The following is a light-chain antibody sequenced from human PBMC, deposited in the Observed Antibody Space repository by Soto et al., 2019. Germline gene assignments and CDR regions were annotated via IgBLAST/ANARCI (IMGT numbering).Light chain of an antibody. J-gene: IGLJ1*01. CDR3: SSYTSSSTGV. Sequence: QSVLTQPASVSGSPGQSITISCTGTSSDVGNYNYVSWYQQHPGKAPKLMIYDVSNRPSGVSNRFSGSKSGNTASLTISGLQGEDQADYYCSSYTSSSTGVFATGTKLTVL. CDR1: SSDVGNYNY. CDR2: DVS. V-gene: IGLV2-14*01.